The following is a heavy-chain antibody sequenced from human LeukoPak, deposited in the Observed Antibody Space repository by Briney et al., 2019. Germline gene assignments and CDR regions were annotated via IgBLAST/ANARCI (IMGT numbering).Heavy chain of an antibody. CDR1: GFTFSSYA. D-gene: IGHD2-2*01. CDR3: VKDRSIVVVPAAIDPFDP. V-gene: IGHV3-23*01. Sequence: QPGGSLRLSCAASGFTFSSYAMSWVRQAPGKGLEWVSAISGSGGSTYYADSVKGRFTISRDNSKNTLYLQMNSLRAEDTAVYYCVKDRSIVVVPAAIDPFDPWGQGTLVTVSS. CDR2: ISGSGGST. J-gene: IGHJ5*02.